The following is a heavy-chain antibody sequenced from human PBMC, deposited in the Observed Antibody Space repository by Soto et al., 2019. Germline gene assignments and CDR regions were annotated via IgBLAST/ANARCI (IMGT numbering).Heavy chain of an antibody. V-gene: IGHV3-23*01. CDR1: GFTFSSYA. J-gene: IGHJ4*02. Sequence: GGSLRLSCAASGFTFSSYAMSWVRQAPGKGLEWVSAISGSGGSTYYADSGKGRFTISRANSKNTLYLQMNSLRAEDTAVYYCAKDPTRGYCSSTSCYFDYWGQGTLVTVSS. CDR2: ISGSGGST. D-gene: IGHD2-2*01. CDR3: AKDPTRGYCSSTSCYFDY.